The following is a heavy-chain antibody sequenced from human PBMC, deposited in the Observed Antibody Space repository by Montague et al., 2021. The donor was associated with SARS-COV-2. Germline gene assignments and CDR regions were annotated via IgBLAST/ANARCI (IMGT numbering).Heavy chain of an antibody. J-gene: IGHJ5*02. D-gene: IGHD3-3*01. CDR1: GGSISSSSYY. V-gene: IGHV4-39*01. CDR2: IYYSGSS. Sequence: SETLSLTCTVSGGSISSSSYYWVWIRPPPGKGLEWIGSIYYSGSSNSNPSLQSRVTISVATSKNQFSLTLSSVTAADTAVYYCAGLGSPRITIFGVVTHNWFDPWGQGTLVTVSS. CDR3: AGLGSPRITIFGVVTHNWFDP.